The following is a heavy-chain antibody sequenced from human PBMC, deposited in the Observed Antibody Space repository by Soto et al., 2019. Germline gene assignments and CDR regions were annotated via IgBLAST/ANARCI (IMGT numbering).Heavy chain of an antibody. CDR1: GFTFSSYG. Sequence: GGSLRLSCAASGFTFSSYGMHWVRQAPGKGLEWVAVISYDGSNKYYADSVKGRFTISRDNSKNTLYLQMNSLRAEDTAVYYCAKEYYGSDYWGQGTLVTVSS. CDR2: ISYDGSNK. CDR3: AKEYYGSDY. V-gene: IGHV3-30*18. J-gene: IGHJ4*02. D-gene: IGHD3-10*01.